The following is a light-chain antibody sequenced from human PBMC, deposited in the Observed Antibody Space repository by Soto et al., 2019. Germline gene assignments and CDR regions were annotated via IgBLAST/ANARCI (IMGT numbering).Light chain of an antibody. Sequence: EIVLTQSPATLSLSPGERATLSCRASQSVSNYLAWYQQKPGQAPRLLIYDASNRATGIPARFSGSGSGTAVTLTISSLEPEDVAVYYCQQRSDWPPLTFGGGTKVEIK. J-gene: IGKJ4*01. V-gene: IGKV3-11*01. CDR1: QSVSNY. CDR2: DAS. CDR3: QQRSDWPPLT.